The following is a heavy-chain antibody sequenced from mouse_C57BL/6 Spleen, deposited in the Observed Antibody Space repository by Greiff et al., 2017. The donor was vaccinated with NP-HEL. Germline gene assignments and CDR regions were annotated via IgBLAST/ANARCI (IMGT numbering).Heavy chain of an antibody. CDR1: GYAFSSSW. CDR3: ARHDYDGAMDY. V-gene: IGHV1-82*01. J-gene: IGHJ4*01. D-gene: IGHD2-4*01. Sequence: QVQLKESGPELVKPGASVKISCKASGYAFSSSWMNWVKQRPGKGLEWIGRIYPGDGDTNYNGKFKGKATLTADKSSSTAYMQLSSLTSEDSAVYFCARHDYDGAMDYWGQGTSVTVSS. CDR2: IYPGDGDT.